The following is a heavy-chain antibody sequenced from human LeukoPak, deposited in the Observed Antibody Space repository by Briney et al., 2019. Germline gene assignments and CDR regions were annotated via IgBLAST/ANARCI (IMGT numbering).Heavy chain of an antibody. Sequence: PGGSLRLSCAASGFTFSDHYMDWVRQAPGKGLEWVGRARSKVNRHGTEYAASVKGRFTITRDDSKDSLYLQMNSLKPEDTAVYYCARLKRYVATLDYWGQGTLVTVSS. CDR1: GFTFSDHY. CDR3: ARLKRYVATLDY. D-gene: IGHD2-15*01. CDR2: ARSKVNRHGT. J-gene: IGHJ4*02. V-gene: IGHV3-72*01.